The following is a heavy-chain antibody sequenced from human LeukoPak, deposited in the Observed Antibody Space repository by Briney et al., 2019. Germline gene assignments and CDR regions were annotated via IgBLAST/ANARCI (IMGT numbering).Heavy chain of an antibody. CDR2: IIPIFGTA. V-gene: IGHV1-69*01. CDR1: GGTLSSYA. CDR3: ARDLSRYSGSYSEPYDI. D-gene: IGHD1-26*01. Sequence: GASVKVSCTASGGTLSSYAISWVRQAPGQGLEWMGGIIPIFGTANYAQKFQGRVTITADESTSTAYMELSSLRSEDTAVYYCARDLSRYSGSYSEPYDIWGQGTMVTVSS. J-gene: IGHJ3*02.